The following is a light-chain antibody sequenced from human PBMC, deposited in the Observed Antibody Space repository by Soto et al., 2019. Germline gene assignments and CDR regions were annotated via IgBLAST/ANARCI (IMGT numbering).Light chain of an antibody. CDR2: GAS. V-gene: IGKV3-15*01. J-gene: IGKJ1*01. Sequence: EIVMTQSPATLSVSPGERATLSCRASQSVSSNLAWYQQKPGQATRLPIYGASTRATGIPARFSGSVSGTEFTLTISSLQSEDFAVYYWQQNNNWPRTFGQGRKVDI. CDR1: QSVSSN. CDR3: QQNNNWPRT.